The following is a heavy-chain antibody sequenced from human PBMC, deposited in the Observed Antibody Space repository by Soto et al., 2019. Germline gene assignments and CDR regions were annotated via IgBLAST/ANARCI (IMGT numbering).Heavy chain of an antibody. J-gene: IGHJ6*02. CDR3: ARDGGFETTPTITTDYGMDV. Sequence: GGSLRLSCAASGFTFSEFAMSWVRQAPGKGLEWVSVIGGDGGSPYYADSVKGRFTVSRDNSKNSLYLQMNSLRAEDTAVYYCARDGGFETTPTITTDYGMDVWGQGTTVTVSS. CDR1: GFTFSEFA. D-gene: IGHD3-22*01. CDR2: IGGDGGSP. V-gene: IGHV3-23*01.